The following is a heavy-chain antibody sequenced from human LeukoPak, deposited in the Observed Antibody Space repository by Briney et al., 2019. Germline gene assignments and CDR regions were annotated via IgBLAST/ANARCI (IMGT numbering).Heavy chain of an antibody. V-gene: IGHV4-4*02. CDR2: ISLTGRT. J-gene: IGHJ4*02. D-gene: IGHD1-26*01. CDR3: TRESGPYCPFGY. Sequence: ASETLSLTCGVSGGSITSTNWWGWVRQPPGQGLEWIGEISLTGRTNYNPSLIGRVIMSLDESRNQLSLTLTSVTAADTAMYYCTRESGPYCPFGYWGQGTLFVVPS. CDR1: GGSITSTNW.